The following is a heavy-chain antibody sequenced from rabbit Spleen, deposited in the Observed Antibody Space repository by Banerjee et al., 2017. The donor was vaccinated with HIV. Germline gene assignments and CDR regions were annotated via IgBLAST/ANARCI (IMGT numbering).Heavy chain of an antibody. CDR2: INVYTGKP. CDR3: ARGSATMTMVITRYYLDL. Sequence: QSLEESGGDLVKPGASLTLTCTASGVSFSSGYYMCWVRQAPGKGLQWIACINVYTGKPVYATWAKGRFTISRTSSTTVTLQMTSLTAADTATYFCARGSATMTMVITRYYLDLWGQGTLVTVS. V-gene: IGHV1S40*01. J-gene: IGHJ4*01. CDR1: GVSFSSGYY. D-gene: IGHD2-1*01.